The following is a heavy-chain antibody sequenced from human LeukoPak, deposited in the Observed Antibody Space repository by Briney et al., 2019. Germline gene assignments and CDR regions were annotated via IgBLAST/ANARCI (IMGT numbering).Heavy chain of an antibody. CDR3: ARRMPGDAFDV. CDR1: GFTFSSYW. CDR2: IKQDGSEK. V-gene: IGHV3-7*03. D-gene: IGHD2-2*01. J-gene: IGHJ3*01. Sequence: AGGSLRLSCAASGFTFSSYWMSWVRQAPGKGLEWVANIKQDGSEKYYVDSVKGRFTISRDDAKSSLYLQMNSLRAEDTAMYFCARRMPGDAFDVWGQGTMVTVSS.